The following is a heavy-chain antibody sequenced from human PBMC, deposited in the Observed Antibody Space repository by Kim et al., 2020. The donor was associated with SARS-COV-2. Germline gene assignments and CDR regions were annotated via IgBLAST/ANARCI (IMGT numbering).Heavy chain of an antibody. CDR1: GFTFSSYS. V-gene: IGHV3-21*01. CDR3: ARSYYYDSSGYYPSHDAFDI. Sequence: GGSLRLSCAASGFTFSSYSMNWVRQAPGKGLEWVSSISSSSSYIYYADSVKGRFTISRDNAKNSLYLQMNSLRAEDTAVYYCARSYYYDSSGYYPSHDAFDIWGQGTMVTVSS. D-gene: IGHD3-22*01. CDR2: ISSSSSYI. J-gene: IGHJ3*02.